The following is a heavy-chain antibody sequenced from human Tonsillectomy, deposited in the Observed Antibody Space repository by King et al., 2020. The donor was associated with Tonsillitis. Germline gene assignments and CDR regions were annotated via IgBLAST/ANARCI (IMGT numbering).Heavy chain of an antibody. V-gene: IGHV5-51*01. CDR3: ARHPGAYCSGGTCYHYYMDV. J-gene: IGHJ6*03. D-gene: IGHD2-15*01. Sequence: VQLVESGAEVKKPGESLKISCKGSGYRFTSYWIGWVRQMPGKGLEWMGIIYPGDSESRYSPSFQGQVTMSADKSISTAYLQWSRLKASGTAMYYCARHPGAYCSGGTCYHYYMDVWGKGTTVTVSS. CDR2: IYPGDSES. CDR1: GYRFTSYW.